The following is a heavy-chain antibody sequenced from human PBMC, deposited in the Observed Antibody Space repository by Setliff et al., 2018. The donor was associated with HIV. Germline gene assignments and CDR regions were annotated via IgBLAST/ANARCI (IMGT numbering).Heavy chain of an antibody. CDR1: DDSIKSDNYY. D-gene: IGHD4-17*01. CDR2: VYITGRI. V-gene: IGHV4-4*07. J-gene: IGHJ3*01. CDR3: ARVQMAYAAFDV. Sequence: WETLSLTCTVSDDSIKSDNYYWSWVRQPAGKGLEWIGRVYITGRIHYNPSLKSRVIMAVDTSKNQFSLKLSSVTAADTAVYYCARVQMAYAAFDVWGQGTMVTVSS.